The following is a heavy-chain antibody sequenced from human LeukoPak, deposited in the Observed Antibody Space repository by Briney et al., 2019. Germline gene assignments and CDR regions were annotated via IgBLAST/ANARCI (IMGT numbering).Heavy chain of an antibody. V-gene: IGHV4-39*01. D-gene: IGHD3-10*01. CDR1: GGSISSSSYY. J-gene: IGHJ4*02. CDR3: ARHPLWFGEPEPFDY. Sequence: PSETLSLTCTVSGGSISSSSYYWGWIRQPPGKGLEWIGSIYYSGSTYYNPSLKSRVTISVATSKNQFSLKLSSVTAADTAVYYCARHPLWFGEPEPFDYWGQGTLVTISS. CDR2: IYYSGST.